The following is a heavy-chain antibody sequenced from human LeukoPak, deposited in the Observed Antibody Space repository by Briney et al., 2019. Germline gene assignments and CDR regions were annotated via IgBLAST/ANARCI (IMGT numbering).Heavy chain of an antibody. CDR3: ARAGLDTAMTNYYYYYGMDV. CDR1: GLTFSSYE. CDR2: ISSSGSTI. J-gene: IGHJ6*02. Sequence: PGGSLRLSCAASGLTFSSYEMNWVRQAPGKGLEWVSYISSSGSTIYYADSVKGRFTISRDNAKNSLYLQMNSLRAEDTAVYYCARAGLDTAMTNYYYYYGMDVWGQGTTVTVSS. D-gene: IGHD5-18*01. V-gene: IGHV3-48*03.